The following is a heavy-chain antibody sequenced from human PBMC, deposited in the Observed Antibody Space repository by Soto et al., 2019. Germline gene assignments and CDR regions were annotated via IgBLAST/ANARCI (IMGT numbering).Heavy chain of an antibody. D-gene: IGHD3-3*01. CDR1: GFTFSSYW. CDR3: TRYAYYDFWSGYSGYYYYYMDV. J-gene: IGHJ6*03. Sequence: GGSLRLSCAASGFTFSSYWMHWVRQAPGKGLVWVSRINGDGSSTSYADSVKGRFTISRDNAKNTLYLQMNSLRAEDTAVYYCTRYAYYDFWSGYSGYYYYYMDVWGKGTTVTVSS. CDR2: INGDGSST. V-gene: IGHV3-74*01.